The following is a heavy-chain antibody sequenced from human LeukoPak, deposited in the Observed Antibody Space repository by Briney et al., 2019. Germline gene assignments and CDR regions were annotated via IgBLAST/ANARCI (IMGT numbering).Heavy chain of an antibody. J-gene: IGHJ4*02. CDR1: GASIRDYY. CDR2: IYITGST. CDR3: ARRATSSWYYDH. V-gene: IGHV4-4*07. Sequence: SETLSLTCTVSGASIRDYYWSWIRQAAGKGLEWIGRIYITGSTSYNPSLKRRVTMSLDTSKNQFSLLLYSVTAADTAVYYCARRATSSWYYDHWGQGALVTVSS. D-gene: IGHD6-13*01.